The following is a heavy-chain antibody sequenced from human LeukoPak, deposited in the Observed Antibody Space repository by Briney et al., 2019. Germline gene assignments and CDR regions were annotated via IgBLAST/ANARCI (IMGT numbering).Heavy chain of an antibody. J-gene: IGHJ6*03. V-gene: IGHV3-15*01. CDR3: TPWTNSTSPMDV. D-gene: IGHD2-2*01. Sequence: GGSLRLSCAASGFTFSNAWMSWVRQAPGKGLEWVGRIKSKTDGGTTDYAAPVKGRFTISRDDSKNTLYLQMNSLKTEDKTVYYCTPWTNSTSPMDVRGKGTTVTVSS. CDR2: IKSKTDGGTT. CDR1: GFTFSNAW.